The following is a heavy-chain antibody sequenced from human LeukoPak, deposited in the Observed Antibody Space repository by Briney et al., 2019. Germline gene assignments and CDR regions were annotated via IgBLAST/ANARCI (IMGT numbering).Heavy chain of an antibody. CDR2: ISGSGGST. D-gene: IGHD3-16*02. J-gene: IGHJ4*02. Sequence: GGSLRLSCAASGFTFGSYAMSWVRQAPGKGLEWVSAISGSGGSTYYADSVKGRSTISRDNSKNTLYLQMNSLRAEDTAVYYCAKGISMITFGGVIASYAQLDYWGQGTLVTVSS. CDR3: AKGISMITFGGVIASYAQLDY. V-gene: IGHV3-23*01. CDR1: GFTFGSYA.